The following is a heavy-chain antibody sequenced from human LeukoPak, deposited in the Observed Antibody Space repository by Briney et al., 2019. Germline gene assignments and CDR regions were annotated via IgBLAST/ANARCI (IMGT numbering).Heavy chain of an antibody. V-gene: IGHV3-23*01. J-gene: IGHJ5*02. CDR2: ISGSGENT. Sequence: GGSLRLSCEASGFTFSSYAMSWVRQAPGKGLEWVSAISGSGENTYYADSVKGRITISRDNAKNSLYLQMNSLRAEDTAVYYCARDVAAAGIRFDPWGQGTLVTVSS. D-gene: IGHD6-13*01. CDR3: ARDVAAAGIRFDP. CDR1: GFTFSSYA.